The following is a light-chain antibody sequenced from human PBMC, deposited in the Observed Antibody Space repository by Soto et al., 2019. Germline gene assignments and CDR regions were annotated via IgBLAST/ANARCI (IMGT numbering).Light chain of an antibody. CDR1: QSVSIY. J-gene: IGKJ4*01. Sequence: EIVMTQSPATLSVSPGERVTLSCRASQSVSIYLAWYQQRPGQAPRPLIYGASTRATGIPARFSASGSGTECTLTINSLQSEEFAVYYCQQYNYSPLSFGGGTRVEI. CDR3: QQYNYSPLS. CDR2: GAS. V-gene: IGKV3-15*01.